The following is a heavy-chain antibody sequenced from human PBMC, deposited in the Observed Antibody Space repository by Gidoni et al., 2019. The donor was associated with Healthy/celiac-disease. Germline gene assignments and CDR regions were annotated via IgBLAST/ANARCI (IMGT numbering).Heavy chain of an antibody. D-gene: IGHD6-13*01. CDR2: ISSSSSYI. Sequence: EVQLVESGGGLVKPGGSLRLSCAASGFTFSSYSMNWVRQAPGKGLEWVSSISSSSSYIYYADSVKGRFTISRDNAKNSLYLQMNSLRAEDTAVYYCARDNGYSSSYGMDVWGQGTTVTVSS. J-gene: IGHJ6*02. V-gene: IGHV3-21*01. CDR1: GFTFSSYS. CDR3: ARDNGYSSSYGMDV.